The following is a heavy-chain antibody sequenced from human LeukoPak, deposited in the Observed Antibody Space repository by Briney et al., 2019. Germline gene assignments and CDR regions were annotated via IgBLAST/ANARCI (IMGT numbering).Heavy chain of an antibody. CDR3: ARSGPYGDYVDY. V-gene: IGHV1-2*02. Sequence: ASVKVSCKASGYTFAGYYMHWLRQAPGQGLEWMGWINPNSGGTNYAQKFQGRVTMTRDTSISTAYMELSRLRSDDTAVYYCARSGPYGDYVDYWGQGTLVTVSS. CDR1: GYTFAGYY. D-gene: IGHD4-17*01. J-gene: IGHJ4*02. CDR2: INPNSGGT.